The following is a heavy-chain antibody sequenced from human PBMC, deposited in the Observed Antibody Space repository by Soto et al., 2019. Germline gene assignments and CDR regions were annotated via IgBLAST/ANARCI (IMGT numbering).Heavy chain of an antibody. D-gene: IGHD6-19*01. CDR2: ISAGGAST. Sequence: EVQLLESGGGLVRPGGSLRLSCTASGFRFSSYTVNWVRQAPGKGLEWVSSISAGGASTYYADSVKGRFTISRDDSKNTLFLQTNTLRAADTAVYYCAKAVAGTWEFDYWGQGTLVTVSS. J-gene: IGHJ4*02. CDR1: GFRFSSYT. V-gene: IGHV3-23*01. CDR3: AKAVAGTWEFDY.